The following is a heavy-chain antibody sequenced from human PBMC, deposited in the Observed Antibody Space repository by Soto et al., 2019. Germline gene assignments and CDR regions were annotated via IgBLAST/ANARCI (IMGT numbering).Heavy chain of an antibody. CDR1: GDSVRSGIYY. J-gene: IGHJ5*02. D-gene: IGHD3-22*01. CDR3: ARVGYHSSDYLSKWFDP. Sequence: QVQLQESGPGLVKPSETLSLTCTVSGDSVRSGIYYWSWIRQPPGKRLELIGFIDYSWSTNHNPSLKSRVTISIDTSKNQFSLKLKSVTAADTAVYYCARVGYHSSDYLSKWFDPWGQGTLVTVSS. V-gene: IGHV4-61*01. CDR2: IDYSWST.